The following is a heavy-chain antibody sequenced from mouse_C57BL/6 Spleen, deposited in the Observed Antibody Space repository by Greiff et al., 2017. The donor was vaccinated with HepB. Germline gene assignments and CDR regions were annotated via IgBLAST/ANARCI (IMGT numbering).Heavy chain of an antibody. V-gene: IGHV1-26*01. D-gene: IGHD1-1*01. CDR1: GYTFTDYY. J-gene: IGHJ2*01. CDR3: ARSPITTVVAPLDY. CDR2: INPNNGGT. Sequence: EVQLQQSGPELVKPGASVKISCKASGYTFTDYYMNWVKQSHGKSLEWIGDINPNNGGTSYNQKFKGKATLTVDKSSSTAYMELRSLTSEDSAVYYCARSPITTVVAPLDYWGQGTTLTVSS.